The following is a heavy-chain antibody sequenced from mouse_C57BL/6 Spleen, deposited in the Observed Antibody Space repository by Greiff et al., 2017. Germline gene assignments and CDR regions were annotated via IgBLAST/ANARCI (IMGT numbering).Heavy chain of an antibody. V-gene: IGHV5-6*01. CDR3: ARHPYYYGSGYYFDY. Sequence: EVKVVESGGDLVKPGGSLKLSCAASGFTFSSYGMSWVRPTPDKRLEWVATISSGGSYTYYPDSVNGRFTISRDNAKNTLYLQMSSLKSEDTAMYYCARHPYYYGSGYYFDYWGQGTTLTVSS. CDR2: ISSGGSYT. J-gene: IGHJ2*01. CDR1: GFTFSSYG. D-gene: IGHD1-1*01.